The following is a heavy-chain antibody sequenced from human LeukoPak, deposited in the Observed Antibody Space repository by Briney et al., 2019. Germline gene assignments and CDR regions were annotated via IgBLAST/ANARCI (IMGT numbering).Heavy chain of an antibody. CDR3: ARPPKPSSCFEP. V-gene: IGHV4-38-2*01. CDR2: IYHSGST. CDR1: GYSISSAYY. J-gene: IGHJ5*02. Sequence: PSETLSLTCAVSGYSISSAYYWGWIRQPPGKGLEWIGSIYHSGSTYYNPSLKSRVTILLDTSKNQFSLKLSSKHAAATAVDCSARPPKPSSCFEPYGQGTLVTVSS.